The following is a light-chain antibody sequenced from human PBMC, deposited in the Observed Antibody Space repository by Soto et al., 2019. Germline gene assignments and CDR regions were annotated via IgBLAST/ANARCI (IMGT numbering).Light chain of an antibody. Sequence: ETVLTQSPGTLSLSPGERATLSCRASQTIRSNYLAWYRQTPGQAPTLLIYGAASRATGIADRFSGSGSGTDFTLIISRLEPEDFALYYCQQYGSSPWTFGQGTKVYIK. CDR3: QQYGSSPWT. CDR1: QTIRSNY. V-gene: IGKV3-20*01. J-gene: IGKJ1*01. CDR2: GAA.